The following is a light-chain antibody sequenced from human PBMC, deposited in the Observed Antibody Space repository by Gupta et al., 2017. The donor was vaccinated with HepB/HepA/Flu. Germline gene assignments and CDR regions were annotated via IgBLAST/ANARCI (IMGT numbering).Light chain of an antibody. Sequence: AIRMTQSPSSFSASTGDRVTITCRASQGISSYLAWYQQKPGKALKLLIYAASTLQSGVPSRFSGSGSGTDFTLTISCLQSEDFATYYCQQYYSYPATFGGGTKVEIK. CDR1: QGISSY. V-gene: IGKV1-8*01. CDR2: AAS. J-gene: IGKJ4*01. CDR3: QQYYSYPAT.